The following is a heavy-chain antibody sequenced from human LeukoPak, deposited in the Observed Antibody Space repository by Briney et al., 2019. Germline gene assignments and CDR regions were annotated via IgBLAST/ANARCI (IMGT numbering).Heavy chain of an antibody. J-gene: IGHJ6*03. Sequence: SETLSLTCTVSGGSISSSSYYWGWIRQPPGKGLEWIGSIYYSGSTYYNPSLKSRVTISVDTSKNQFSLKLSSVTAADTAVYYCAKIGYCSGGSYLSCYYYYYMDVWGKGTTVTISS. CDR3: AKIGYCSGGSYLSCYYYYYMDV. CDR2: IYYSGST. CDR1: GGSISSSSYY. D-gene: IGHD2-15*01. V-gene: IGHV4-39*01.